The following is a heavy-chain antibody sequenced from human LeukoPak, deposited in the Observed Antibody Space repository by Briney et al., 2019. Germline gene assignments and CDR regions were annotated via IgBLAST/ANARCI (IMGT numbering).Heavy chain of an antibody. J-gene: IGHJ4*02. CDR2: ISGSGGST. Sequence: GGSLRLSCAASGFTFSSYAMSWVRQAPGKGLEWVSAISGSGGSTYYADSVKGRFTISRDNSKNTLYLQMNGLRAEDTAVYYCAKDLAGGSYPYYFDYWGQGTLVTVSS. D-gene: IGHD1-26*01. V-gene: IGHV3-23*01. CDR1: GFTFSSYA. CDR3: AKDLAGGSYPYYFDY.